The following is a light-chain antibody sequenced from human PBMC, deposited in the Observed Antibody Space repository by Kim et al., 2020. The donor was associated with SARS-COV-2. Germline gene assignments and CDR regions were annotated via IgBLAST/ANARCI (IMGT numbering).Light chain of an antibody. V-gene: IGLV3-1*01. CDR3: QAWDSSTVV. Sequence: SYELTQPPSVSVSPGQTATITCSGDKLGDKYACWYQQKPGQSPVLVIYQDNKRPSGIPERFSGSNSGNTATLTISGTQAMDEADYYCQAWDSSTVVFGTGTKFTVL. J-gene: IGLJ1*01. CDR2: QDN. CDR1: KLGDKY.